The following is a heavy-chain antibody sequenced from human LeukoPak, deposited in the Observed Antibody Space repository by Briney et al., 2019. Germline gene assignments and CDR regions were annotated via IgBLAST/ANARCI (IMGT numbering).Heavy chain of an antibody. CDR2: IIPIFGTA. CDR1: GGTFSSYA. D-gene: IGHD2-21*02. Sequence: EASVKVSCKASGGTFSSYAISWVRQAPGQGLEWMGGIIPIFGTANYAQKFQGRVTITADESTSTAYMELSSLRSVDTAVYYCARDQCGGDCRGLWVVWGQGTLVTVSS. J-gene: IGHJ4*02. CDR3: ARDQCGGDCRGLWVV. V-gene: IGHV1-69*13.